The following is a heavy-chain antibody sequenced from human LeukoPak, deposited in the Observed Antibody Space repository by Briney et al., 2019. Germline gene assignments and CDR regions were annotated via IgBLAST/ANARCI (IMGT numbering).Heavy chain of an antibody. CDR3: ARRQWLGRADGNNWFDP. Sequence: SETLSLTCTVSGYSISSGYYWGWIRQPPGKGLEWIGSIYHSGSTYYNPSLKSRVTISVDTSKNQFSLKLSSVTAADTAVYYCARRQWLGRADGNNWFDPWGQGTLVTVSS. J-gene: IGHJ5*02. V-gene: IGHV4-38-2*02. CDR1: GYSISSGYY. D-gene: IGHD6-19*01. CDR2: IYHSGST.